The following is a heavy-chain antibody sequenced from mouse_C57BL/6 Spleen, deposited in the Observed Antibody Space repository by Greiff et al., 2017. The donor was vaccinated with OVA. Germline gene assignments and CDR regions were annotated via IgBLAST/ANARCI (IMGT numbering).Heavy chain of an antibody. J-gene: IGHJ2*01. Sequence: EVQVVESGGGLVKPGGSLKLSCAASGFTFSSYTMSWVRQTPEKRLEWVATISGGGGNTYYPDSVEGRFTISRDNAKNTLYLQMSSLRSEDTALYYCARHGGLGRRRGNYFDYWGQGTTLTVSS. V-gene: IGHV5-9*01. CDR2: ISGGGGNT. CDR1: GFTFSSYT. CDR3: ARHGGLGRRRGNYFDY. D-gene: IGHD1-1*01.